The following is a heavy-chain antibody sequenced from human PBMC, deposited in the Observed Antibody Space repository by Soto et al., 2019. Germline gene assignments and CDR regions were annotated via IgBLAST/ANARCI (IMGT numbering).Heavy chain of an antibody. CDR1: GYSFTTYW. CDR2: IYPGDSGT. CDR3: TRRVRRTYAYYFDY. V-gene: IGHV5-51*01. J-gene: IGHJ4*01. D-gene: IGHD3-10*01. Sequence: GESLKISCKASGYSFTTYWIGWVRQMPGKGLEWMGIIYPGDSGTKYSPSLQGQVSISADTSISTAYLQWTSLKASDTAMYYCTRRVRRTYAYYFDYWGHGTLVTVSS.